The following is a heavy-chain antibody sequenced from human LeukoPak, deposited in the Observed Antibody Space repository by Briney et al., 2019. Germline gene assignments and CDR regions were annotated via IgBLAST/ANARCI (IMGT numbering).Heavy chain of an antibody. CDR1: GYTFTSYD. CDR3: AREAADGWFDP. D-gene: IGHD6-25*01. V-gene: IGHV1-8*03. J-gene: IGHJ5*02. Sequence: ASVKVSCKASGYTFTSYDINWVRQATGQGLEWMGWTNPNSGNTGYAQKFQGRVTITRNTSISTAYMELSSLRSEDTAVYYCAREAADGWFDPWGQGTLVTVSS. CDR2: TNPNSGNT.